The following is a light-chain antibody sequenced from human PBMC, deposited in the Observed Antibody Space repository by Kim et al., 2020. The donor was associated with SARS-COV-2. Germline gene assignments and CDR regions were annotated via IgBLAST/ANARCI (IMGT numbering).Light chain of an antibody. Sequence: DIVMTQSPDSLAVSLGERATINCKSSQSVLYSSTNKNYLAWYQQKPGQPPKLLIYWASTRESGVPDRFSGSGSGIDFTLTISSLQAEDVAVYYCQQYYSTPRTFGGGTKVDIK. CDR1: QSVLYSSTNKNY. CDR2: WAS. CDR3: QQYYSTPRT. J-gene: IGKJ4*01. V-gene: IGKV4-1*01.